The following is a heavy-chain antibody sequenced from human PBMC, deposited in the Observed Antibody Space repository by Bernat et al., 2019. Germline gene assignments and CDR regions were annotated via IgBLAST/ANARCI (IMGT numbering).Heavy chain of an antibody. CDR2: ISYDGSNK. V-gene: IGHV3-30-3*01. J-gene: IGHJ4*02. D-gene: IGHD2-21*02. CDR3: ARAYLSIVVVTAIGDLVPGD. CDR1: GFTFSSYA. Sequence: QVQLVESGGGMVQPGRSLRLSCAASGFTFSSYAMHWVRQAPGKGLEWVAVISYDGSNKYYADSVKGRFTISRDNSKNTLYLQMNSLRAEDTAVYYCARAYLSIVVVTAIGDLVPGDWGQGTLVTVSS.